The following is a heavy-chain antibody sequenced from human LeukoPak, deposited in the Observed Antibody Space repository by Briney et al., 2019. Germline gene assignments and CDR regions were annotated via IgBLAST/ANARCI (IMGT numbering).Heavy chain of an antibody. V-gene: IGHV4-39*07. CDR2: IYYSGST. Sequence: PSETLSLTCTVSGGSISSYYWGWIRQPPGKGLEWIGSIYYSGSTYYNPSLKSRVTMSVDTSKNQFSLKLSSVTAADTAVYYCARGFGSSSAPGRYYYYYMDVWGKGTTVTVSS. D-gene: IGHD6-6*01. J-gene: IGHJ6*03. CDR3: ARGFGSSSAPGRYYYYYMDV. CDR1: GGSISSYY.